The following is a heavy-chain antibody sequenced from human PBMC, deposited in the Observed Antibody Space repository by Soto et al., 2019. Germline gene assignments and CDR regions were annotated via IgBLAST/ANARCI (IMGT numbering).Heavy chain of an antibody. Sequence: SETLSLTCTVSGDSMSRYYWSWIRQPPGKGLEWIGYIYYSGSTTYNPSLRSRVTMSVDTSKNQFSLRLSSVTAADTAVYYGVRAKRTYQTFEHWGQ. J-gene: IGHJ4*02. CDR2: IYYSGST. D-gene: IGHD2-2*01. V-gene: IGHV4-59*01. CDR1: GDSMSRYY. CDR3: VRAKRTYQTFEH.